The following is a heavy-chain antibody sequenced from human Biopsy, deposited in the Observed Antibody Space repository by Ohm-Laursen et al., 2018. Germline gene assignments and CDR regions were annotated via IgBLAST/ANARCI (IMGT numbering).Heavy chain of an antibody. Sequence: TLALTCAVSGGSLSSDYWSWIRQTPGKGLEWIGDIYYRGSTNYNPSLKSRVTISVDTSKNQFSLRLNSVTAADTAVYYCARATNSTGWPYYYFYGMDVWGQGTTVTVSS. V-gene: IGHV4-59*01. J-gene: IGHJ6*02. CDR1: GGSLSSDY. D-gene: IGHD2/OR15-2a*01. CDR3: ARATNSTGWPYYYFYGMDV. CDR2: IYYRGST.